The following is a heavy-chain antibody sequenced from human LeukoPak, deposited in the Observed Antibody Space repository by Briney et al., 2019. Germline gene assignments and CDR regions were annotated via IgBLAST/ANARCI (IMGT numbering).Heavy chain of an antibody. J-gene: IGHJ6*03. CDR2: ISGSSTYI. CDR3: ASGAPRYDFWSGYYSMDV. CDR1: GFTFSSYS. Sequence: GGSLRLSCAASGFTFSSYSMNWVRQAPGKGLEWVSSISGSSTYIYYADSVKGRFTISRDNAKNSLYLQMNSLRAEDTAVYYCASGAPRYDFWSGYYSMDVWGKGTTVTVSS. D-gene: IGHD3-3*01. V-gene: IGHV3-21*01.